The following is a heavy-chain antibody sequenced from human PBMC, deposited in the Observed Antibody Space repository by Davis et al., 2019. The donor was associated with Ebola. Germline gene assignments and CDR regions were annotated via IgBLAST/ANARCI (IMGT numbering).Heavy chain of an antibody. CDR1: GFTFSGSA. J-gene: IGHJ4*02. D-gene: IGHD1-20*01. V-gene: IGHV3-73*01. CDR2: IRSKANSYAT. Sequence: GGSLRLSCAASGFTFSGSAMHWVRQASGKGLEWVGRIRSKANSYATAYAASVKGGFTISRDDSKNTAYLQMNSLKTEDTAVYYCTSGITGTRGDYWGQGTLVTVSS. CDR3: TSGITGTRGDY.